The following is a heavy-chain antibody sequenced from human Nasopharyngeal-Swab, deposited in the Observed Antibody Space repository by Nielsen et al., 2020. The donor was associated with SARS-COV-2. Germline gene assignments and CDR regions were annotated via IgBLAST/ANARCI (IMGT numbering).Heavy chain of an antibody. J-gene: IGHJ6*03. D-gene: IGHD2-15*01. CDR3: ARLLIAANGHYMDV. CDR2: IYYSGST. Sequence: VRQMPGKGLEWIGSIYYSGSTYYNPSLKSRVTISVDTSKNQFSLKLSSVTAADTAVYYCARLLIAANGHYMDVWGKGTTVTVSS. V-gene: IGHV4-39*07.